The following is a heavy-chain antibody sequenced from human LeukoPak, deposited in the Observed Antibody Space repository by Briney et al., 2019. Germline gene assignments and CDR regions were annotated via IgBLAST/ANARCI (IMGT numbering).Heavy chain of an antibody. CDR1: GGSISSGGYY. Sequence: SQTLSLTCTVSGGSISSGGYYWSWIRQPPGKGLEWIGYIYHSGSTYYNPSLKSRVTISLDTSKNQFSLKLSSVTAADTAVYHCARDRQQLVRGDHFDYWGQGTLVTVSS. CDR3: ARDRQQLVRGDHFDY. J-gene: IGHJ4*02. D-gene: IGHD6-13*01. CDR2: IYHSGST. V-gene: IGHV4-30-2*01.